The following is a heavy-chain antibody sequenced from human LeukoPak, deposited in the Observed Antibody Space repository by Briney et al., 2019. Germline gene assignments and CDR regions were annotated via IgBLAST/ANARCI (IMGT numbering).Heavy chain of an antibody. D-gene: IGHD5-12*01. V-gene: IGHV1-8*01. CDR1: GYTFTSYD. CDR2: MNPNSGNT. Sequence: ASVKVSCKASGYTFTSYDINRVRQATGQGLEWMGWMNPNSGNTGYAQKFQGRVTMTRNTSISTAYMELSGLRSEDTAVYYCARGPIVATEGGFDYWGQGTLVTVSS. CDR3: ARGPIVATEGGFDY. J-gene: IGHJ4*02.